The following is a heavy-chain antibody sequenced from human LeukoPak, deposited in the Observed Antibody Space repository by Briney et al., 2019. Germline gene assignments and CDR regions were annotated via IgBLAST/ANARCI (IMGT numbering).Heavy chain of an antibody. CDR2: ISYDGSNK. J-gene: IGHJ4*02. CDR3: ANYGSVSYFAY. V-gene: IGHV3-30*18. CDR1: GFTFSNYG. D-gene: IGHD3-10*01. Sequence: GGSLRLSCPAYGFTFSNYGMHSVRQAPGKGLEWVALISYDGSNKYYADSVKGRFTISRDNSKNTLYLQMISLRAEDTAVDYCANYGSVSYFAYWGQGTLVTVSP.